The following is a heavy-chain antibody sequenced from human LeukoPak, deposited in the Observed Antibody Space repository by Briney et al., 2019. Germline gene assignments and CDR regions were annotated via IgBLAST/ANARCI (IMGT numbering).Heavy chain of an antibody. Sequence: PGGSLRLSCAASGFTFSDYSMNWVRQATGKGLEWVSYISSIGATIYYADSVKGRFTISSDNSKNTLYLQMNSLRAEDTAVYYCAKDPRYSSSWDLRFDYWGQGTLVTVSS. V-gene: IGHV3-11*01. D-gene: IGHD6-13*01. J-gene: IGHJ4*02. CDR3: AKDPRYSSSWDLRFDY. CDR2: ISSIGATI. CDR1: GFTFSDYS.